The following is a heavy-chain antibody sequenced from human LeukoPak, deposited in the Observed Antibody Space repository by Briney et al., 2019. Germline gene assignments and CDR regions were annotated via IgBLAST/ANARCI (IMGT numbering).Heavy chain of an antibody. J-gene: IGHJ4*02. D-gene: IGHD3-9*01. Sequence: SGTLSLTCAVSGGSISSSNWWSWVRQPPGKGLEWIGEIYHSGSTNYNPSLKSRVTISVDKSKNQFSLKLSSVTAADTAVYYCARDPRINYDILSGDYWGQGTLVTVSS. CDR1: GGSISSSNW. V-gene: IGHV4-4*02. CDR3: ARDPRINYDILSGDY. CDR2: IYHSGST.